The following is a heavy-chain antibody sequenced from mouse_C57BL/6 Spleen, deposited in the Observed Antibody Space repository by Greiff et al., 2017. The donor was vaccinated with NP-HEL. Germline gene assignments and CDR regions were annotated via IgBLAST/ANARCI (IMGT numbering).Heavy chain of an antibody. J-gene: IGHJ4*01. CDR2: INPYNGGT. CDR1: GYTFTDYY. CDR3: AGTVVATEYAMDY. D-gene: IGHD1-1*01. Sequence: VQLQQSGPVLVKPGASVKMSCKASGYTFTDYYMNWVKQSHGKSLEWIGVINPYNGGTSYNQKFKGKATLTVDKSSSTAYMELNSLTSEDSAVYYCAGTVVATEYAMDYWGQGTSVTVSS. V-gene: IGHV1-19*01.